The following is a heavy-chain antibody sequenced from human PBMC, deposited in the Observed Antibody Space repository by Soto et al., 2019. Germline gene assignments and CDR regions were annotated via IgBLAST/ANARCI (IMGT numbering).Heavy chain of an antibody. CDR2: IIPIFGTA. V-gene: IGHV1-69*01. D-gene: IGHD3-22*01. CDR3: ARGRDPYYYDSSGYRNFDY. J-gene: IGHJ4*02. CDR1: GGTFSSYA. Sequence: QVQLVQSGAEVKKPGSSVKVSCKASGGTFSSYAISWVRQAPGQGLEWMGGIIPIFGTANYAQKFQDRVTITADESTSTAYMELSSLRSEDTAVYYCARGRDPYYYDSSGYRNFDYWGQGTLVTVSS.